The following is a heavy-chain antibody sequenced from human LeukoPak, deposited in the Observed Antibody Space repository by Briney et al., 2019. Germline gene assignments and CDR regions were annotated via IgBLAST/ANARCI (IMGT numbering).Heavy chain of an antibody. D-gene: IGHD2-2*01. V-gene: IGHV1-18*01. CDR1: GYTFTSYG. J-gene: IGHJ4*02. CDR2: ISAYNGNT. CDR3: ARSPIVVVPAAIEEPFDY. Sequence: ASVKVSCKASGYTFTSYGISWVRQAPGQGLEWMGWISAYNGNTNYAQKLQGRVTMTTDTSTSTAYMELRSLRSDDTAVYYCARSPIVVVPAAIEEPFDYWGQGTLVTVSS.